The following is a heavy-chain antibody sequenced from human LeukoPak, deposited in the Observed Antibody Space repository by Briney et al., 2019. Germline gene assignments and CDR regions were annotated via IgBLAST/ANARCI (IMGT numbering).Heavy chain of an antibody. J-gene: IGHJ5*02. V-gene: IGHV3-48*03. CDR3: ARDSWFDP. CDR1: GFIFSNYE. CDR2: ISSTGSTI. Sequence: GGSLRLSCAASGFIFSNYEMNWVRQAPGKGLDWVSYISSTGSTIYYADSVKGRFTISRDNPKNSLYLQMNSLRAEDTAVYYCARDSWFDPWGQGTLVTVSS.